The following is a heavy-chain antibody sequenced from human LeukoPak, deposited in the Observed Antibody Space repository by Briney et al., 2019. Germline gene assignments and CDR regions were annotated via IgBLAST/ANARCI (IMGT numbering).Heavy chain of an antibody. Sequence: ASVKVSCKASGYTFTGYYMYWVRQAPGQGLEWMGWSNPNSGGTNYAQKFQGRVTMTRDTSISTAYMELSWLRSDDTAVYYCAREGIAVADTNWFDPWGQGTLVTVSS. CDR3: AREGIAVADTNWFDP. J-gene: IGHJ5*02. CDR2: SNPNSGGT. V-gene: IGHV1-2*02. D-gene: IGHD6-19*01. CDR1: GYTFTGYY.